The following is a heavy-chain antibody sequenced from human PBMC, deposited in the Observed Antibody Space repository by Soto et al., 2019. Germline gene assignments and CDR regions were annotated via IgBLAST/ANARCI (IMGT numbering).Heavy chain of an antibody. J-gene: IGHJ5*02. CDR2: IHPGDSDT. CDR3: MRQLGVDADNWFHP. V-gene: IGHV5-51*01. Sequence: GESLKISCVASGYTFTSYWIGWVRQMPGKGLEWMGIIHPGDSDTRYSPSFRGQVTSSADKSISTAYLQWSSLKASDTAMYYCMRQLGVDADNWFHPWGQGTLVTVSS. D-gene: IGHD2-8*01. CDR1: GYTFTSYW.